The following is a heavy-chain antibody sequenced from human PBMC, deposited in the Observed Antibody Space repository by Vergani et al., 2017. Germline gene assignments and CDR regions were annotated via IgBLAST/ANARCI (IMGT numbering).Heavy chain of an antibody. J-gene: IGHJ6*03. CDR3: AKAGSVTSGSLQYNFYMDV. Sequence: EVQLLESGGGSAQPGESLRLSCVASGFTFTAHGLNWVRQAPGKGLEWVSGISGQNFRTHYADSVKGRFTISRDNSKNTLDLQMNSLRTQDTAVYYCAKAGSVTSGSLQYNFYMDVWGKGTTVTVS. CDR1: GFTFTAHG. V-gene: IGHV3-23*01. CDR2: ISGQNFRT. D-gene: IGHD3-10*01.